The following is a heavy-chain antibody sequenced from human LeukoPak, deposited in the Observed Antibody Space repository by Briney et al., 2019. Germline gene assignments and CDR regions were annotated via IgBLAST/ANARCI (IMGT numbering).Heavy chain of an antibody. CDR3: ARNPNSSGWYPPYYYYGMDV. Sequence: ASVKVSCKASGYTFTSYYMHWVRQAPGQGLEWMGIINPSGGSTSYAQKFQGRVTMTRDTSTSTVYMELSSLRSEDTAVYYCARNPNSSGWYPPYYYYGMDVWGQGTTVTVSS. D-gene: IGHD6-19*01. V-gene: IGHV1-46*01. CDR2: INPSGGST. CDR1: GYTFTSYY. J-gene: IGHJ6*02.